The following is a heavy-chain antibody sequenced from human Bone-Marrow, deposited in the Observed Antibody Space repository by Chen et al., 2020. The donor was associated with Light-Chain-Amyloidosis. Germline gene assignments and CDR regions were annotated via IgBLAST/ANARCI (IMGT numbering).Heavy chain of an antibody. CDR1: WTHFHNHA. V-gene: IGHV1-69*13. J-gene: IGHJ6*03. D-gene: IGHD3-10*01. Sequence: QVQVVQSGAEVKKAGASVEVSCKGSWTHFHNHAVGWVRQAPGQGLEWMGKIIPSFGTTNYAQKFQGRVTITADESTTTIHMELTSLKSEDAAVYYCARARRKSDWELRYFLDVWGNGTTVTVSS. CDR3: ARARRKSDWELRYFLDV. CDR2: IIPSFGTT.